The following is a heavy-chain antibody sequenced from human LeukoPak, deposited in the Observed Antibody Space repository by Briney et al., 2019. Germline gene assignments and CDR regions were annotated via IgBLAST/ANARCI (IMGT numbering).Heavy chain of an antibody. CDR1: GGTFSSYA. CDR2: IIPIFGTA. CDR3: ARSYDILTGYYRGYFDY. J-gene: IGHJ4*02. D-gene: IGHD3-9*01. V-gene: IGHV1-69*13. Sequence: SVKVSCKASGGTFSSYAISWVRQAPGQGLEWMGGIIPIFGTANYAQKFQGRVTITADESTSTAYMELSSLRSEDTAVYYCARSYDILTGYYRGYFDYWGQGTLVTVSS.